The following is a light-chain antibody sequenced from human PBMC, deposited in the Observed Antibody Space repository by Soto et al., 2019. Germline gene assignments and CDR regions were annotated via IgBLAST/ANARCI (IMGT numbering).Light chain of an antibody. CDR2: DVS. J-gene: IGLJ7*01. CDR1: SSDVGTYNY. Sequence: QSALTQPASVSGSPGQSITISCTGTSSDVGTYNYVSWYQQHPGKAPKVMIYDVSNRPSGVSNRFSGSKSGNTASLTISGLQAEDEADYYCSSYTASSTSVIFGGGTQLIVL. V-gene: IGLV2-14*03. CDR3: SSYTASSTSVI.